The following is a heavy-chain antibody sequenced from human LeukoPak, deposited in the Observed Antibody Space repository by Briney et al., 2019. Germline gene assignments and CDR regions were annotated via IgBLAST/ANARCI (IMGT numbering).Heavy chain of an antibody. CDR2: IIPIFGTA. V-gene: IGHV1-69*13. J-gene: IGHJ6*02. CDR3: ASGDYYDSSGYYYAAAYGMDV. D-gene: IGHD3-22*01. CDR1: GGTFSSYA. Sequence: ASVKVSCKASGGTFSSYAISWVRQAPGQGLEWMGGIIPIFGTATYAQKFQGRVTITADESTSTAYMELSSLRSEDTAVYYCASGDYYDSSGYYYAAAYGMDVWGQGTTVTVSS.